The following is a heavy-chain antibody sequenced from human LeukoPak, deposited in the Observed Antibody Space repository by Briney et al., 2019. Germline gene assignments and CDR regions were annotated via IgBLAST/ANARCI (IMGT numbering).Heavy chain of an antibody. D-gene: IGHD1-26*01. CDR3: ARDSGWEVVLCASEI. CDR2: INPKSGGT. V-gene: IGHV1-2*02. CDR1: GYTFTGYH. J-gene: IGHJ3*02. Sequence: GASVKVSCKASGYTFTGYHIHWVRQAPGQGLEWMGWINPKSGGTNYAQKFEGRVTMTRDTSMSTVYMELSRLKSDDTAVYYCARDSGWEVVLCASEIWGQGTMVTVSS.